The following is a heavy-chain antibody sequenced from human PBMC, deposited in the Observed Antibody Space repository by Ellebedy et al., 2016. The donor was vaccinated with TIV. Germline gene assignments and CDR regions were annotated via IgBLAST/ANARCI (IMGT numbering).Heavy chain of an antibody. J-gene: IGHJ4*02. V-gene: IGHV3-7*03. CDR3: ARAGGVGTVDC. Sequence: GESLKISCAASGFTFSTFWISWLRQAPGKGLEWVATTKKDGSEKYYVDSVKGRFTISRDNAKNSLFLQMNSPRADDTAVYYCARAGGVGTVDCWGQGTLVTVSS. CDR1: GFTFSTFW. CDR2: TKKDGSEK. D-gene: IGHD3-16*01.